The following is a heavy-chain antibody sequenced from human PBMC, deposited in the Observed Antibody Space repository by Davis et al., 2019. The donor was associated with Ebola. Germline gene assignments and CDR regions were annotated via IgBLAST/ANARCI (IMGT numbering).Heavy chain of an antibody. J-gene: IGHJ6*03. Sequence: GESLKISCAASGFTFSTYWMSWVRQAPGKGPEWVAIIKEDGGEKYYVDSVKGRFTISRDNAKNSLFLEMNSLRVEDTAFYYCASGDGRGRSYDMDVWGQGTTVTVSS. CDR2: IKEDGGEK. CDR3: ASGDGRGRSYDMDV. D-gene: IGHD3/OR15-3a*01. V-gene: IGHV3-7*03. CDR1: GFTFSTYW.